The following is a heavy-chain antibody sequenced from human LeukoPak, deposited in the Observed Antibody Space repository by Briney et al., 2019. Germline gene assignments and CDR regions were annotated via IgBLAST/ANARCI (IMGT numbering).Heavy chain of an antibody. J-gene: IGHJ3*02. CDR3: ASAGDSSGYYYFSAFDI. CDR1: GYSFTNYW. V-gene: IGHV5-51*01. Sequence: GESLKISCKASGYSFTNYWIGWVRQMPGKGLEWLGTIYPGDSDTEYSPSFQGQVTISADKSLSTAYLQWTSLKASDTAMYYCASAGDSSGYYYFSAFDIWGQGTMVTVSS. D-gene: IGHD3-22*01. CDR2: IYPGDSDT.